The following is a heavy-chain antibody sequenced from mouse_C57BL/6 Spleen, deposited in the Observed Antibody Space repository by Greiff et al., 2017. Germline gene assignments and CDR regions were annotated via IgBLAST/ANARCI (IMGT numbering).Heavy chain of an antibody. CDR2: INPYNGGT. V-gene: IGHV1-19*01. CDR3: AREEAGTRYFDV. CDR1: GYTFTDYY. D-gene: IGHD4-1*01. J-gene: IGHJ1*03. Sequence: EVQLQQSGPVLVKPGASVKMSCKASGYTFTDYYMNWVKQSHGKSLEWIGVINPYNGGTSYNQKFKGKATLTVDKSSSTAYMELNSLTSEDSAVYYCAREEAGTRYFDVWGTGTTVTVSS.